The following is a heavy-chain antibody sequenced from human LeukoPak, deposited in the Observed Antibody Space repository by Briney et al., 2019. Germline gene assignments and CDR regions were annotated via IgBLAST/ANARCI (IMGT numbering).Heavy chain of an antibody. V-gene: IGHV4-59*08. CDR2: IFYSGIT. J-gene: IGHJ4*02. D-gene: IGHD3-22*01. Sequence: SETLSLTCTVSGGSINSYYWSWIRQPPGKGLEWIGYIFYSGITNYNPSLKSRVTISLDTSKNQFSLRLSSVTAADTAVYYCARHSSAYYSLDNWGQGTLVTVSS. CDR3: ARHSSAYYSLDN. CDR1: GGSINSYY.